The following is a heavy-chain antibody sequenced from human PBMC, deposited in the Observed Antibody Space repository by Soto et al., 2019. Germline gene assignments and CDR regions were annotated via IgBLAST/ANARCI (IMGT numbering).Heavy chain of an antibody. CDR2: INPNSGGT. CDR3: ARMKRNYDSSGYGYYYYYGMGV. D-gene: IGHD3-22*01. CDR1: GYTFTGYY. Sequence: GASVKVSCKASGYTFTGYYMHWVRQAPGQGLEWMGWINPNSGGTNYAQKFQGRVTMTRDTSISTAYMELSRLRSDDTAVYYCARMKRNYDSSGYGYYYYYGMGVWGQGTTVTVSS. J-gene: IGHJ6*02. V-gene: IGHV1-2*02.